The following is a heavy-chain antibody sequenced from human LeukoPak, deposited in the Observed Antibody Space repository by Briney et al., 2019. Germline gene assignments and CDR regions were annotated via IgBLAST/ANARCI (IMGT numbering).Heavy chain of an antibody. CDR3: AGDGVVVVPAAPTFYYYYYGMDV. V-gene: IGHV3-11*01. Sequence: GGSLRLSCAASGFTFSDYYMSWIRQAPGKGLEWVSYISSSGSTIYYADSVKGRFTISRDNAKNSLYLQINSLRAEDTAVYYCAGDGVVVVPAAPTFYYYYYGMDVWGQGTTVTVSS. CDR2: ISSSGSTI. D-gene: IGHD2-2*01. CDR1: GFTFSDYY. J-gene: IGHJ6*02.